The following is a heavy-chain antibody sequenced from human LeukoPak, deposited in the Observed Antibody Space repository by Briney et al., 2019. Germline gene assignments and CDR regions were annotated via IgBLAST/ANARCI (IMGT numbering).Heavy chain of an antibody. CDR1: GYIFTGYY. V-gene: IGHV1-2*02. D-gene: IGHD2-21*02. CDR2: INPNSGGT. Sequence: GASVKVSCKASGYIFTGYYMHWVRQAPGQGLEWMGWINPNSGGTNYAQKFQGRVTMTRDTSISTAYMELSRLRSDDTAVYYCARGYCGGDCPQDYWGQGTLVTVSS. CDR3: ARGYCGGDCPQDY. J-gene: IGHJ4*02.